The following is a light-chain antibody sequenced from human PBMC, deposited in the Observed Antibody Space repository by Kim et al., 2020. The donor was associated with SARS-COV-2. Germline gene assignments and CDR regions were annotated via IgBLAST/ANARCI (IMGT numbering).Light chain of an antibody. J-gene: IGLJ3*02. CDR2: YDS. CDR1: NNGRKC. V-gene: IGLV3-21*04. Sequence: APGKTARSTCGGNNNGRKCVHWDQQKPGQAPGLAIYYDSGGPSGMPGRFSGSNSGNTATRTISRVEAGDEADYYCQVWDSSSDHPVFGGGTQLTVL. CDR3: QVWDSSSDHPV.